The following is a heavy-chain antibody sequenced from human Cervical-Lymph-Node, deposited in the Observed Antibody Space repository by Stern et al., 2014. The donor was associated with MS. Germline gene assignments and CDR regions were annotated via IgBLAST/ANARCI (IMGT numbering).Heavy chain of an antibody. Sequence: VQLVQSGGGVVQPGRSLRLSCAASGFTFSSYGMHWVRQAPGKGLEWVAVISYDGSNKCYADSVKGRFTISRDNSKNTLYLQMNSLRAEDTAVYYCAKDRLEPYYYCYGMDVWGQGTTVTVSS. CDR1: GFTFSSYG. V-gene: IGHV3-30*18. CDR2: ISYDGSNK. CDR3: AKDRLEPYYYCYGMDV. J-gene: IGHJ6*02. D-gene: IGHD1-1*01.